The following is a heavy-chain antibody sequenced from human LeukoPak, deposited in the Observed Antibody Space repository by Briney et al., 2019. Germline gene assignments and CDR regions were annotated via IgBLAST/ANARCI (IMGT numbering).Heavy chain of an antibody. J-gene: IGHJ4*02. CDR1: GFTLSSYW. Sequence: GGSLRLSCAASGFTLSSYWMSWVRQAPGKGLEWVANIKQDGSEKYYVDSVKGRFTISRDNAKNSLYLQMNSLRAEDTAVYYCASGKIAATKYYFDYWGQGTLVTVSS. V-gene: IGHV3-7*01. D-gene: IGHD6-13*01. CDR3: ASGKIAATKYYFDY. CDR2: IKQDGSEK.